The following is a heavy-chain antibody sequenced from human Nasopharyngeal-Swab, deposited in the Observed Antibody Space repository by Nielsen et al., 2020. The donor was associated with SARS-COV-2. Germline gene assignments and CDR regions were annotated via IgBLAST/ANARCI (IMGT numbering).Heavy chain of an antibody. J-gene: IGHJ4*02. Sequence: GESLKISCAASGFTFSSYSMNWVRQAPGKGLEWVSSISSSSSYIYYADSVKGRSTISRDNAKNSLYLQMNSLRAEDTAVYYCVGNNWNYGGVGYWGQGTLVTVSS. V-gene: IGHV3-21*01. CDR2: ISSSSSYI. CDR1: GFTFSSYS. D-gene: IGHD1-7*01. CDR3: VGNNWNYGGVGY.